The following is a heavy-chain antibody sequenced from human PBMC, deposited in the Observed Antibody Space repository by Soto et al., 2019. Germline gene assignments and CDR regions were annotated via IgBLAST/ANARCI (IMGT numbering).Heavy chain of an antibody. V-gene: IGHV5-10-1*01. J-gene: IGHJ3*01. CDR3: SRHFLLAFTPRDYPAMVF. Sequence: PGESLKISCKTSGYRFTSYWISWVRQMPGKGLEWMGRIDPSDSYTNYSPSFQGHVTISADKSISTTYLQWSSLKAADSAMYYCSRHFLLAFTPRDYPAMVFRGQG. D-gene: IGHD5-18*01. CDR2: IDPSDSYT. CDR1: GYRFTSYW.